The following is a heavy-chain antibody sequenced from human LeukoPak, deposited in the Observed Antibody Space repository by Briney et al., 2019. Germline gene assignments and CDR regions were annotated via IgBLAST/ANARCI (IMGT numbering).Heavy chain of an antibody. D-gene: IGHD1-26*01. Sequence: RGSLRLSCAASGFTFSSYARHRVRQAQGKGLEWVAVISYDGSNKYYADSVKGRFTSSRDNSKNTLYLQMNSLRAEDTAVYYCARDKVGAINGEVYFDYWGQGTLVSVSS. V-gene: IGHV3-30-3*01. J-gene: IGHJ4*02. CDR1: GFTFSSYA. CDR3: ARDKVGAINGEVYFDY. CDR2: ISYDGSNK.